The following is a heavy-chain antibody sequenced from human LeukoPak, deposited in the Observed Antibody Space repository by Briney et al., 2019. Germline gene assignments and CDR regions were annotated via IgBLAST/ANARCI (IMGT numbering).Heavy chain of an antibody. D-gene: IGHD2-15*01. V-gene: IGHV4-59*12. CDR3: ARDGGGSLPYYFDY. J-gene: IGHJ4*02. Sequence: SETLSLTCTVSGGSISSYYWSWIRQPPGKGLEWIGYIYYSGSTNYNPSLKSRVTISVDTSKNQFSLKLSSVTAADTAVYYCARDGGGSLPYYFDYWGQGTLVTVSS. CDR2: IYYSGST. CDR1: GGSISSYY.